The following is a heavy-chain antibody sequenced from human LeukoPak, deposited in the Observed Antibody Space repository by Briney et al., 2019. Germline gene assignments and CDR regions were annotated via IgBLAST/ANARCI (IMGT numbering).Heavy chain of an antibody. CDR2: FDPEDGET. V-gene: IGHV1-24*01. Sequence: ASVKVSCKVSGYTLTELSMHWVRQAPGKGLEWMGGFDPEDGETIYAQKFQGRVTMTEDTSTDTAYMELSSLRSEDTAVYYCATENHMAVAGTDAFDIWGQGTMVTVSS. CDR3: ATENHMAVAGTDAFDI. D-gene: IGHD6-19*01. J-gene: IGHJ3*02. CDR1: GYTLTELS.